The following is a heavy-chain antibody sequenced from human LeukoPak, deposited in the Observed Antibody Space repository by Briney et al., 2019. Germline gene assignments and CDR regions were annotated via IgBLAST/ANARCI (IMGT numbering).Heavy chain of an antibody. CDR3: ARTKYYDRSGYDFDY. Sequence: ASVKVSCKASGGTVSRYPISWVRQAPGQGLEWMGGIIPIFCTANYAQKFQGRVRITADESMSTDYMEMSSLRSEDTAVYYCARTKYYDRSGYDFDYWGQGTLVTVSS. V-gene: IGHV1-69*13. J-gene: IGHJ4*02. CDR2: IIPIFCTA. CDR1: GGTVSRYP. D-gene: IGHD3-22*01.